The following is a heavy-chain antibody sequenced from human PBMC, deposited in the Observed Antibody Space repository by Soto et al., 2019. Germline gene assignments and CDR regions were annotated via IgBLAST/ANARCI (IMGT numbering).Heavy chain of an antibody. J-gene: IGHJ5*02. CDR2: IYPGDSDT. CDR3: ARLGAYCSGGSCYHYNWFDP. V-gene: IGHV5-51*01. CDR1: GYSFTSYW. Sequence: PGESLKISCKGSGYSFTSYWIGWVRQMPGKGLELMGIIYPGDSDTRYSPSFQGQVTISADKSISTAYLQWSSLKASDTAMYYCARLGAYCSGGSCYHYNWFDPWGQGTLVTVSS. D-gene: IGHD2-15*01.